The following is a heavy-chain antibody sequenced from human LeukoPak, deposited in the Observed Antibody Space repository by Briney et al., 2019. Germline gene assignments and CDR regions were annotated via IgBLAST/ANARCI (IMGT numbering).Heavy chain of an antibody. D-gene: IGHD3-22*01. J-gene: IGHJ4*02. V-gene: IGHV3-30*02. CDR1: GFTFSSYG. CDR3: ARLSQRGDSSTYQPFDS. Sequence: GGSLRLSCAASGFTFSSYGMHWVRQAPGKGLEWVAFIRYDGSNKYYADSVKGRFTISRDNSKNTLYLRMNSLRAEDTAVYYCARLSQRGDSSTYQPFDSWGQGTLVTVSS. CDR2: IRYDGSNK.